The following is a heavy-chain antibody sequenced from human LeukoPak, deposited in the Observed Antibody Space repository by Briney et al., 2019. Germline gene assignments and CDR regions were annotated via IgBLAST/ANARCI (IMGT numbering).Heavy chain of an antibody. CDR1: GGTFSSYA. CDR3: ARDQNTMVRGVIIPYGMDV. V-gene: IGHV1-69*04. Sequence: ASVKVSCKASGGTFSSYAISWVRQAPGQGLEWMGRIIPILGIANYAQKFQGRVTITADKSTSTAYMELSSLRSEDTAVYYCARDQNTMVRGVIIPYGMDVWGQGTTVTVSS. CDR2: IIPILGIA. J-gene: IGHJ6*02. D-gene: IGHD3-10*01.